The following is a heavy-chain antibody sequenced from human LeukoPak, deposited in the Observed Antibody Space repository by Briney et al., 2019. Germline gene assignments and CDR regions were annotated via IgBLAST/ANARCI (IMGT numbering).Heavy chain of an antibody. J-gene: IGHJ6*02. CDR3: ARVSSTSGWPYYYYYGMDV. D-gene: IGHD6-19*01. CDR2: FDPEDGET. Sequence: ASVKVSCKVSGYTLTELSMHWVRQAPGKGLEWMGGFDPEDGETIYAQKFQGRVTMTEDTSTDTAYMELRSLRSDDTAVYYCARVSSTSGWPYYYYYGMDVWGQGTTVTVSS. CDR1: GYTLTELS. V-gene: IGHV1-24*01.